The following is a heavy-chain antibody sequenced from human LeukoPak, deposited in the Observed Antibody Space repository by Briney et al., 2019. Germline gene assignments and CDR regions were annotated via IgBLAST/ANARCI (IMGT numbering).Heavy chain of an antibody. J-gene: IGHJ4*02. Sequence: GGSLRLSCGASRFPFSGYWMSWLRQAPGKGLEWVANIHRDGSAKRYVDSVKGRFTISRDNAKSSLYLQMSSLRDEDTAVYYCTRDRGFGADDYWGQGSLGSVSS. CDR2: IHRDGSAK. V-gene: IGHV3-7*01. CDR1: RFPFSGYW. D-gene: IGHD3-10*01. CDR3: TRDRGFGADDY.